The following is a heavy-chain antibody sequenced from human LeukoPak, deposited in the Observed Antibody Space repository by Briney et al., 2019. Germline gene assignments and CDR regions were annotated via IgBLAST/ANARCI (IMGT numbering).Heavy chain of an antibody. J-gene: IGHJ6*04. D-gene: IGHD3-10*01. CDR2: ISSSGSTI. CDR1: GFTFSSYE. CDR3: ARDPALLWFGELLHYYYGMGV. V-gene: IGHV3-48*03. Sequence: PGGSLRLSCAASGFTFSSYEMNWVRQAPGKGLEWVSYISSSGSTIYYADSVKGRFTISRDNAKNSLYLQMNSLRAEDTAVYYCARDPALLWFGELLHYYYGMGVWGKGTTVTVSS.